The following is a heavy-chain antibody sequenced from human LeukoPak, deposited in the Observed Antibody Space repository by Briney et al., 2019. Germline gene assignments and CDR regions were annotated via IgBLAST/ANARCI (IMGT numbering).Heavy chain of an antibody. CDR2: ISAYNGNT. V-gene: IGHV1-18*04. J-gene: IGHJ5*02. CDR3: ARVFAGDYGDNWFDP. CDR1: GYTFTGYY. D-gene: IGHD4-17*01. Sequence: ASVKVSCKASGYTFTGYYMHWVRQAPGHGLEWMGWISAYNGNTNYAQKLQGRVTMTTDTSTSTAYMELRSLRSDDTAVYYCARVFAGDYGDNWFDPWGQGTLVTVSS.